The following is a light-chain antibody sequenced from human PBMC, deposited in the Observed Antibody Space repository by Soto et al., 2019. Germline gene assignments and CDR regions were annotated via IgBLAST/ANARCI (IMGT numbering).Light chain of an antibody. Sequence: DIQMTQSPSTLSASVGDRVTITCRASQSISSWLAWYQQKPGKAASSLESGVPSRFSGNGSGTEFTLTISSLQPDDFATYYCQQYNSYPWTFGQGTKVEIK. CDR2: AS. V-gene: IGKV1-5*01. J-gene: IGKJ1*01. CDR1: QSISSW. CDR3: QQYNSYPWT.